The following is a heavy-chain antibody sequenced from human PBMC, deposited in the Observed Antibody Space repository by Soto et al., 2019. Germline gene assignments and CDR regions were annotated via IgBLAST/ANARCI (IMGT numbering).Heavy chain of an antibody. V-gene: IGHV4-39*01. J-gene: IGHJ4*02. CDR1: YGSISVSNVF. CDR3: ARTTGRHLDF. D-gene: IGHD4-4*01. CDR2: IDYSGTA. Sequence: SETLSLTCTVSYGSISVSNVFWGWVRQPPGKGLEWIGNIDYSGTAYFNPSLGTRVTFPVDTSKNQFSLTLYSVTAADTAVYYCARTTGRHLDFWGQGIRVTVS.